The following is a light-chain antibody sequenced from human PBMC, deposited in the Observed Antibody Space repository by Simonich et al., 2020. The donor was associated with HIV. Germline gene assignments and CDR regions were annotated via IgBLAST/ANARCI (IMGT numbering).Light chain of an antibody. Sequence: QSALTQPPSASGSPGQSVTISCTGPSSDVGGYDYVSWYQQHPGKAPKLMIYEVTKRPSGVPDRFSGSKSGNTASLTISGLQAEDEADYYCSSYTSSSTLVFGGGTKLTVL. CDR3: SSYTSSSTLV. V-gene: IGLV2-8*01. J-gene: IGLJ3*02. CDR1: SSDVGGYDY. CDR2: EVT.